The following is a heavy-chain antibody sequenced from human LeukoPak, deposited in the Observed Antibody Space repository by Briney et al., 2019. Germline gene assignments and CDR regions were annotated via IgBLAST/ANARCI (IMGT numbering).Heavy chain of an antibody. CDR3: ARGYTGTLDY. CDR2: ISGSGSTI. CDR1: GFTFSSYA. D-gene: IGHD1-7*01. V-gene: IGHV3-48*04. Sequence: GGSLRLSCAASGFTFSSYAMSWVRQAPGKGLEWVSAISGSGSTIHYADSVKGRFTISRDNAKNSLYLQMNSLRAEDTALYYCARGYTGTLDYWGQGTLVTVSS. J-gene: IGHJ4*02.